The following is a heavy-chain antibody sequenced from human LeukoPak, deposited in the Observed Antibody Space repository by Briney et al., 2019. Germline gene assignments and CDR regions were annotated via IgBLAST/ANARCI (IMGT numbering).Heavy chain of an antibody. V-gene: IGHV3-21*01. D-gene: IGHD4-17*01. CDR1: GFTFSSYS. CDR3: AKYRGTVTTPYYFDY. CDR2: ISSSSSYI. J-gene: IGHJ4*02. Sequence: GGSLRLSCAASGFTFSSYSMNWVRQAPGKGLEWVSSISSSSSYIYYADSVKGRFTISRDNAKNSLYLQMNSLRAEDTAAYYCAKYRGTVTTPYYFDYWGQGTLVTVSS.